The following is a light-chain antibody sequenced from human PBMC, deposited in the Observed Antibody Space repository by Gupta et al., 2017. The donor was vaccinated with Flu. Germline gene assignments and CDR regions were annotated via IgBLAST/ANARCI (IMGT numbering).Light chain of an antibody. CDR2: RNH. CDR3: PAWDSFTASV. V-gene: IGLV3-9*01. CDR1: NIASRN. J-gene: IGLJ3*02. Sequence: LGETATSSGEGKNIASRNVHWYQQKPGEAPVLIIYRNHNRPSGIPGRFSGSKSENTAALTINGAQAGDEADYYSPAWDSFTASVFGGGTKVTVL.